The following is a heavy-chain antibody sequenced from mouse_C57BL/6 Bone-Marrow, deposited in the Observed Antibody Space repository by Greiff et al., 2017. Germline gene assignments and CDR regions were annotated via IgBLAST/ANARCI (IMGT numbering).Heavy chain of an antibody. CDR3: ASRACITTVVAPFYAMDY. V-gene: IGHV1-81*01. J-gene: IGHJ4*01. CDR2: IYPRSGNT. Sequence: QVQLQQSGAELARPGASVKLSCTASGYTFTSYGISWVKQRTGQGLEWIGEIYPRSGNTYYNAKFKGKATLTADKSSSTAYMELRSLTSEDSAVYLYASRACITTVVAPFYAMDYWGQGTSVTVSS. D-gene: IGHD1-1*01. CDR1: GYTFTSYG.